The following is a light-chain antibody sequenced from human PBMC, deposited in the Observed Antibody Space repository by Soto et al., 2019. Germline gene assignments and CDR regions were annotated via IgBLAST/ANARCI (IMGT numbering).Light chain of an antibody. CDR1: SSDVGAYNY. Sequence: QSVLTQPASVSGPPGQSITISCTGPSSDVGAYNYVFWYQQHPGKAPKLMIYDVSNRPSGVSNRFSGSKSGNTASLTISGLQAEDEADYYCSSYTSSSTVFGTGTKVTVL. CDR3: SSYTSSSTV. V-gene: IGLV2-14*03. CDR2: DVS. J-gene: IGLJ1*01.